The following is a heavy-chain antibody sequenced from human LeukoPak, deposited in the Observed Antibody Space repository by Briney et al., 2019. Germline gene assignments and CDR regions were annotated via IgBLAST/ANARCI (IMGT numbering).Heavy chain of an antibody. V-gene: IGHV4-61*02. CDR1: GGSISSSSYY. CDR3: ARGRRNSISMVRGTRAYNWFDS. Sequence: SETLSLTCTVSGGSISSSSYYWGWIRQPAGKGLEWIGRIYTSGSTNYNPSLKSRVTISVDTSKNQFSLKLTSVTAADTAVYYCARGRRNSISMVRGTRAYNWFDSWGQGTLVTVSS. D-gene: IGHD3-10*01. J-gene: IGHJ5*01. CDR2: IYTSGST.